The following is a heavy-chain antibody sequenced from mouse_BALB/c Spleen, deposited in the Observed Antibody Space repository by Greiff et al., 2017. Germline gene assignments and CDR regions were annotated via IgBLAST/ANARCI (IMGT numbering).Heavy chain of an antibody. J-gene: IGHJ4*01. V-gene: IGHV7-3*02. Sequence: EVKLVESGGGLVQPGGSLRLSCATSGFTFTDYYMSWVRQPPGKALEWLGFIRNKANGYTTEYSASVKGRFTISRDNSQSILYLQMNTLRAEDSATYYCARDTGDYDGYAMDYWGQGTSVTVSS. D-gene: IGHD2-4*01. CDR3: ARDTGDYDGYAMDY. CDR1: GFTFTDYY. CDR2: IRNKANGYTT.